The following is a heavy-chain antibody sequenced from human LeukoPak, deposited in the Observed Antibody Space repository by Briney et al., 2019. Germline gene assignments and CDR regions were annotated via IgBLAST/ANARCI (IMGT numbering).Heavy chain of an antibody. D-gene: IGHD3-10*01. V-gene: IGHV3-66*01. CDR1: GFTFSSYG. J-gene: IGHJ4*02. CDR3: ARDLRYYGSGTFDY. Sequence: PGGSLRLSCAASGFTFSSYGMHWVRQAPGKGLEWVSVIDSGGSTYYADSVKGRFTISRDNSKNTLYLQMNSLSAEDTAVYYCARDLRYYGSGTFDYWGQGTLVTVSS. CDR2: IDSGGST.